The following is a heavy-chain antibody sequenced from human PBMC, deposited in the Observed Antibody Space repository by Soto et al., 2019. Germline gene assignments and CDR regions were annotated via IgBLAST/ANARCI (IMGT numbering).Heavy chain of an antibody. CDR2: ITSSSHST. CDR1: TFTFSTYA. Sequence: PGGSLRLSCTTSTFTFSTYAMTWVRQAPGKGLQWVSSITSSSHSTNYADSMRGRFTISRDNSKNTLYLEVNSLRAEDTATYYCARDPNGDYIGAFDIWGQGIMVTVS. D-gene: IGHD4-17*01. CDR3: ARDPNGDYIGAFDI. J-gene: IGHJ3*02. V-gene: IGHV3-23*05.